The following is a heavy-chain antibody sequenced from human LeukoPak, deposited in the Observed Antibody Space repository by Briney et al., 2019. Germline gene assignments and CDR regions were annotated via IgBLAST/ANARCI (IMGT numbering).Heavy chain of an antibody. D-gene: IGHD2-15*01. Sequence: PGRSLRLSCAASGFTFSSYAMHWVRQAPGKGLEWVAVISYDGSNKYYADSVKGRFTISRDNSKNTLYLQMNSLRAEDTAVYYCARPRCSGGSCYSDTSTDAFDIWGQGTMVTVSS. CDR3: ARPRCSGGSCYSDTSTDAFDI. V-gene: IGHV3-30-3*01. CDR1: GFTFSSYA. CDR2: ISYDGSNK. J-gene: IGHJ3*02.